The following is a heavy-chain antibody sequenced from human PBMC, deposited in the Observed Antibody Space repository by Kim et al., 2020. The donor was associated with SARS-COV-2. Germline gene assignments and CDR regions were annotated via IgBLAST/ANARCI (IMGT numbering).Heavy chain of an antibody. CDR2: IKQDGSEK. J-gene: IGHJ5*02. D-gene: IGHD1-26*01. V-gene: IGHV3-7*03. CDR1: GFTFSSYW. Sequence: GGSLRHSCAASGFTFSSYWMSWVRQAPGKGLEWVANIKQDGSEKYYVDSVKGRFTISRDNAKNSLYLQMNSLRDEDTAVYYCARDLTSGSYLNWFDPWGQGTLVTVSS. CDR3: ARDLTSGSYLNWFDP.